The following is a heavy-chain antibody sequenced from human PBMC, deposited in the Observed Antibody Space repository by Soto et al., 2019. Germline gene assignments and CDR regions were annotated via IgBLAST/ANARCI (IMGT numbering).Heavy chain of an antibody. Sequence: HPGGSLRLSCSASGFTFSSFAMHWVRQAPGKGLEYVSAISRNGDNTYYADPVRGRLTISRDNSKNTLYLQMSSLRAEDTAAYYCVRAYGWDPVSRGGYHYNMDVWGQGTTVTVSS. CDR2: ISRNGDNT. J-gene: IGHJ6*02. V-gene: IGHV3-64D*08. CDR3: VRAYGWDPVSRGGYHYNMDV. D-gene: IGHD2-8*02. CDR1: GFTFSSFA.